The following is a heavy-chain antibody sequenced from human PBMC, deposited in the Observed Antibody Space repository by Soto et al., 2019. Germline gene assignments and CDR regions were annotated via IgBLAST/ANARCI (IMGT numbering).Heavy chain of an antibody. CDR2: ISGGSVST. J-gene: IGHJ6*02. CDR3: ATGVRAVAGPMDF. Sequence: EEQLLESGGGLVQPGGSLRLSCAASGFTFSSSAMSWVRQAPGQGLEWVSSISGGSVSTYYADSVKGRFTISRDNSKNTRDVQMTSLIAEDTALSYGATGVRAVAGPMDFWGQGTTVTVSS. CDR1: GFTFSSSA. D-gene: IGHD6-19*01. V-gene: IGHV3-23*01.